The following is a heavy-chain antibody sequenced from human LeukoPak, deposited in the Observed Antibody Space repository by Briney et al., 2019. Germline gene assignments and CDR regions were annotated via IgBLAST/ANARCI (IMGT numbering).Heavy chain of an antibody. D-gene: IGHD1-7*01. Sequence: VXXSXKASGXTFTXYGXSWVRQAPGQGLEWMGWISAYNGNTNYAQKLQGRVTMTTDTSTSTAYMELRSLRSDDTAVYYCASQLELIHWGQGTLVTVSS. V-gene: IGHV1-18*01. CDR3: ASQLELIH. CDR2: ISAYNGNT. J-gene: IGHJ4*02. CDR1: GXTFTXYG.